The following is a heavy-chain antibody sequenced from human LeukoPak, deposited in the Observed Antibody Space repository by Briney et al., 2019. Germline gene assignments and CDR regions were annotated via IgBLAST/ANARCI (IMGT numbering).Heavy chain of an antibody. V-gene: IGHV3-23*01. CDR3: AKVLGPDYDSSGYSPWKYGMDV. Sequence: PGGSLRLSCAASGFTFSSYAMSWVRQAPGKGLEWVSAISGSGGSTYYADSVKGRFTISRDNSKNTLYLQMNSLRAEDTAVYYCAKVLGPDYDSSGYSPWKYGMDVWGQGTTVTVSS. J-gene: IGHJ6*02. CDR2: ISGSGGST. D-gene: IGHD3-22*01. CDR1: GFTFSSYA.